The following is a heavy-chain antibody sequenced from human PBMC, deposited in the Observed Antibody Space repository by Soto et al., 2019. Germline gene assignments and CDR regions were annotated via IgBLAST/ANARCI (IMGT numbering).Heavy chain of an antibody. CDR2: IYYSGST. D-gene: IGHD1-1*01. J-gene: IGHJ4*02. CDR1: GSPISSYY. V-gene: IGHV4-59*08. Sequence: SETLSLTCTVSGSPISSYYWSWFRQPPGQGLEWVGYIYYSGSTNYNPSLKSRVTISVDTSKNQFSLKLSSVTAADTAVYYCARRYGYSFDYWGQGTLVTVSS. CDR3: ARRYGYSFDY.